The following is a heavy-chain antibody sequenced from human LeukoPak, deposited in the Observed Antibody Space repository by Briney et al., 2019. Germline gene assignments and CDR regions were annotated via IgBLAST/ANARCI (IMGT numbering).Heavy chain of an antibody. CDR3: ARGLGMVRGVIFDC. CDR2: TSHDGSNK. D-gene: IGHD3-10*01. V-gene: IGHV3-30-3*01. CDR1: GFTFSDSW. Sequence: GGSLRLSCAASGFTFSDSWMSWVRQAPGKGLEWVAVTSHDGSNKYYADSVRGRFTISRDNSKNTLYLQMNSLRAEDMAVYFCARGLGMVRGVIFDCWGQGTLVTVSS. J-gene: IGHJ4*02.